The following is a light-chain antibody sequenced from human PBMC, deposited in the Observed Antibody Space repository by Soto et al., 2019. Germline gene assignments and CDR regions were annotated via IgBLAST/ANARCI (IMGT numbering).Light chain of an antibody. V-gene: IGKV1-5*03. Sequence: DIQMTQSPTTLSASVGDRVTITCWASQSVSSWLAWYQQKPGKAPKPLIYKASSLESRVPSRFSGSGSGTEFTLTISSLQPDDFATYYCQHYNSYSEAFGQGTKVDIK. CDR1: QSVSSW. J-gene: IGKJ1*01. CDR2: KAS. CDR3: QHYNSYSEA.